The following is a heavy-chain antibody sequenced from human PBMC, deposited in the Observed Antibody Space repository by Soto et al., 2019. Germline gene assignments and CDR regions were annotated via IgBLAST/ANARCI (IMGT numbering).Heavy chain of an antibody. Sequence: EVQLLESGGGVVQPGGSLRLSCAASGFTFGTYAMSWVRQAPGKGLDWVATLSASGGSTYYADSVKGRFTISRDNSKDIVSLQMSSLRARDTAVYFCARTAGGPYQAAHDMWGQGTVVTVSS. J-gene: IGHJ3*02. CDR2: LSASGGST. V-gene: IGHV3-23*01. CDR3: ARTAGGPYQAAHDM. D-gene: IGHD2-8*02. CDR1: GFTFGTYA.